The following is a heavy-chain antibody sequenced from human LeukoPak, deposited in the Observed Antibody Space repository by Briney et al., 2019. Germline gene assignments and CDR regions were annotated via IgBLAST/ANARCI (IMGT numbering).Heavy chain of an antibody. J-gene: IGHJ4*02. CDR1: GFTFSSYG. D-gene: IGHD3-22*01. V-gene: IGHV3-33*01. Sequence: PGRSLRLSCAASGFTFSSYGMHWVRQAPGKGLEWVAVIWYDGSNKYYADSVKGRFTISRDNSKNTLYLQMNSLRAEDTAVYYCARGSPYDSSGYYHAVWGQGTLVTVSP. CDR2: IWYDGSNK. CDR3: ARGSPYDSSGYYHAV.